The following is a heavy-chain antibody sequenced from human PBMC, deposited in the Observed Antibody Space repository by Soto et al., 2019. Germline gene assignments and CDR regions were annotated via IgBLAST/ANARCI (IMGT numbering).Heavy chain of an antibody. Sequence: EVQLLESGGGLVQPGGSLRLSCAASGFTFSSYAMSWVRQAPGKGLEWVSAISGSGGSTYYADSVKGRFTISRDNSKNTLYLQMNSMRAEDTAVYYCAKLLTPWYSYRNEAFDIWGQGTMVTVSS. V-gene: IGHV3-23*01. CDR3: AKLLTPWYSYRNEAFDI. J-gene: IGHJ3*02. CDR2: ISGSGGST. D-gene: IGHD5-18*01. CDR1: GFTFSSYA.